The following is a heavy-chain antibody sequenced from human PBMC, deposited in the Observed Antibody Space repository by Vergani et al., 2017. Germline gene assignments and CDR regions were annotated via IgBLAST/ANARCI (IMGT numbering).Heavy chain of an antibody. CDR3: ARVNTETNGHFYYYYYMDV. V-gene: IGHV4-34*01. J-gene: IGHJ6*03. CDR1: GGSFTSYH. D-gene: IGHD4-11*01. Sequence: QVQLQQWGGGLLKPSETLSLTCVVNGGSFTSYHWTWIRQSPGEGLEWVGDIDHTGRPDYNPSLKSRLTMSVDKSRNQFSLTLNSGTATDTAIYFCARVNTETNGHFYYYYYMDVWGQGTAVTVS. CDR2: IDHTGRP.